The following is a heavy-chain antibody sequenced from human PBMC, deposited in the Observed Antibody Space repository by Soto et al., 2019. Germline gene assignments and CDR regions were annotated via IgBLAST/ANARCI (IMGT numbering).Heavy chain of an antibody. CDR2: LIPIFGTA. J-gene: IGHJ6*02. Sequence: QVQLVQSGAEVKKPGSSVKVSCNASGGTFSSYAISWVRQAPGQGLEWMGGLIPIFGTANYAQKFQGRVTITADESTSTAYMELSSLRSEDTAVYYCASGIREASGYPDYYYYGMDVWGQGTTVTVSS. D-gene: IGHD3-3*01. V-gene: IGHV1-69*01. CDR3: ASGIREASGYPDYYYYGMDV. CDR1: GGTFSSYA.